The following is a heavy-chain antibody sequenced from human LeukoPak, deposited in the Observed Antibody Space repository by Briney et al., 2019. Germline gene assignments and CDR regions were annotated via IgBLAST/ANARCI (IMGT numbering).Heavy chain of an antibody. Sequence: PGGSLRLSCAASGFTFSSYSMNWVRQAPRKGLVWVSRINGDGRNINYADSVRGRFTISRDNAKNTLYLQMNTLRVEDTAVYYCARDQGGGYSYGWQSFDYWGQGTLVTVSS. J-gene: IGHJ4*02. D-gene: IGHD5-18*01. CDR1: GFTFSSYS. CDR2: INGDGRNI. V-gene: IGHV3-74*01. CDR3: ARDQGGGYSYGWQSFDY.